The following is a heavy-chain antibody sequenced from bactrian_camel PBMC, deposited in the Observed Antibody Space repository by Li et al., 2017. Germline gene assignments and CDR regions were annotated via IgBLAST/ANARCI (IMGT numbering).Heavy chain of an antibody. CDR3: AASAVGWFLSLKPVDFGY. Sequence: VQLVESGGGLAQPGGSLRLSCAAAGFTFSSHSIHWVRQAPGKGLEWVSTINSGGGSTYYPDSVKGRFTISRDNAKNLLYLQMNPLKPEDTAMYYCAASAVGWFLSLKPVDFGYWGQWTQVTVS. V-gene: IGHV3S40*01. D-gene: IGHD5*01. CDR1: GFTFSSHS. CDR2: INSGGGST. J-gene: IGHJ6*01.